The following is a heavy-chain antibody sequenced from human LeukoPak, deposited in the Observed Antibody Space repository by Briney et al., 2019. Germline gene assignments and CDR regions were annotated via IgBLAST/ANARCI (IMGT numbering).Heavy chain of an antibody. Sequence: GGSLRLSCAASGFTFNNYNMNWVRQAPGKGLEWVSYMSSSSSTIYYLPSVKGRFTISRDNAKNTLYLQMNSLRAEDTAVYYCARVIQQQLDGDYFDYWGQGTLVTVSS. V-gene: IGHV3-48*04. J-gene: IGHJ4*02. CDR3: ARVIQQQLDGDYFDY. D-gene: IGHD6-13*01. CDR1: GFTFNNYN. CDR2: MSSSSSTI.